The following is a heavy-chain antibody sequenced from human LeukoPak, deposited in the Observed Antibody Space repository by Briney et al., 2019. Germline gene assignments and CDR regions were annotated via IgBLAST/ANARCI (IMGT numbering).Heavy chain of an antibody. CDR3: ARAGIAAAEARYYYYMDV. CDR1: GFTFSSYS. V-gene: IGHV3-48*04. J-gene: IGHJ6*03. D-gene: IGHD6-13*01. Sequence: GGSLRLSCAASGFTFSSYSMNWVRQAPGKGLEWLSYISSSSSTIYYADSVKGRFTISRDNAKNSLYLQMNSLRAEDTAVYYCARAGIAAAEARYYYYMDVWGKGTTVTISS. CDR2: ISSSSSTI.